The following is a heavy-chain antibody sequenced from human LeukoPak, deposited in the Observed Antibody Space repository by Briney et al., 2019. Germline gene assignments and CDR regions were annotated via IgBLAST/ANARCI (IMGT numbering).Heavy chain of an antibody. V-gene: IGHV1-69*13. CDR2: IIPIFGTA. J-gene: IGHJ4*02. Sequence: ASVKVSCKASGGTFGSYAISWVRQAPGQGLEWMGGIIPIFGTANYAQKFQGRVTITAVESMSTAYMELSSLRSEDTAVYYCARGWLAETMVVTPYNYWGQGTLVTVSS. CDR3: ARGWLAETMVVTPYNY. D-gene: IGHD2-21*02. CDR1: GGTFGSYA.